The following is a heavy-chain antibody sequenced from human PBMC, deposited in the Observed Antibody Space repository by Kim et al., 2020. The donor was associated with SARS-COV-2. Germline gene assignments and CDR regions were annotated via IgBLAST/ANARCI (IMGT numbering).Heavy chain of an antibody. J-gene: IGHJ4*02. V-gene: IGHV4-59*08. CDR2: IYYSGST. CDR1: GGSISSYY. Sequence: SDTLSLTCTVSGGSISSYYWSWIRQPPGKGLEWIGYIYYSGSTNYNPPLKSRVTISVDTSKNQFSLKLSSVTAADPALYYCARQYSSGPTFDYWGQGTLVTVSS. CDR3: ARQYSSGPTFDY. D-gene: IGHD6-25*01.